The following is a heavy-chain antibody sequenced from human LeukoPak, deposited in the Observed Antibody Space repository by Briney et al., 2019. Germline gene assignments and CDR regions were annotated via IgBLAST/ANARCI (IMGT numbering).Heavy chain of an antibody. Sequence: GASVKVSCKASGYTFTGYYMHWVRQAPGQGLEWMGLINPNNGDTNYAQNFQGRVTMTRDTSISTAYMELTSLRSDDTAVYYCARDFRGFWSGFDYWGQGTLVSVSS. CDR3: ARDFRGFWSGFDY. CDR1: GYTFTGYY. D-gene: IGHD3-3*01. J-gene: IGHJ4*02. CDR2: INPNNGDT. V-gene: IGHV1-2*06.